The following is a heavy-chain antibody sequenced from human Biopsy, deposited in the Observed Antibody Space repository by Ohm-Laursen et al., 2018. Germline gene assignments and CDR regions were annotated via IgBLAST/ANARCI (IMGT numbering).Heavy chain of an antibody. J-gene: IGHJ4*02. D-gene: IGHD3-10*01. CDR2: INPNGGDT. CDR3: ARASMIRGIMDVDY. V-gene: IGHV1-2*02. CDR1: SYTFTDYN. Sequence: SVKVSCKASSYTFTDYNIHWMRQAPGQGFEWMGWINPNGGDTYSTQEFHGRVTMTTDTSVTTAYMDVSSLTFDDTAVYYCARASMIRGIMDVDYWGQGTLVIVSS.